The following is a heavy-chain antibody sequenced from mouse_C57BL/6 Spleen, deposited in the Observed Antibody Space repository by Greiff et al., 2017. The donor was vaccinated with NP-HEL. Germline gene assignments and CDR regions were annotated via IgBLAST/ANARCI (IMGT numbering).Heavy chain of an antibody. CDR3: ARTGTRYYFDY. D-gene: IGHD4-1*01. CDR2: IDPSDSYT. CDR1: GYTFTSYW. V-gene: IGHV1-69*01. Sequence: QVQLQQPGAELVMPGASVKLSCKASGYTFTSYWMHWVKQRPGQGLEWIGEIDPSDSYTNYNQKFKGKSTLTVDKSSSTAYMQLSSLTSEDSAVYYCARTGTRYYFDYWGQGTTLTVSS. J-gene: IGHJ2*01.